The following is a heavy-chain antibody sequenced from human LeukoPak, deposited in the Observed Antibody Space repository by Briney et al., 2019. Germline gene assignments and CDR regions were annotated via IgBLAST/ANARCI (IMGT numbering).Heavy chain of an antibody. CDR1: GGSINSHY. Sequence: PSETLSLTCTVSGGSINSHYWSWIRQPPGKGLEWIGDIYYKGSTNYNPSLKSRVTISVDTSKNHLSLKLTSVLAADTAIYYCVRRDNTGWNYFDYWGQGTPVIVSS. CDR3: VRRDNTGWNYFDY. V-gene: IGHV4-59*08. J-gene: IGHJ4*02. CDR2: IYYKGST. D-gene: IGHD6-19*01.